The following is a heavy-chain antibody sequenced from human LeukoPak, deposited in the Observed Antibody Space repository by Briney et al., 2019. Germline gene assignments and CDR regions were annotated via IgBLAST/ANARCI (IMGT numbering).Heavy chain of an antibody. Sequence: ASVKVSCKASGYTFTSYYISWMRQAPGQGLQWMGRISAYNGQTNYAQKVQGRVTMTTDTSTSTVYMELRSLRYDDTAVYYCAWDSGAFEIWGQGTMVTVSS. V-gene: IGHV1-18*01. CDR3: AWDSGAFEI. J-gene: IGHJ3*02. CDR2: ISAYNGQT. CDR1: GYTFTSYY.